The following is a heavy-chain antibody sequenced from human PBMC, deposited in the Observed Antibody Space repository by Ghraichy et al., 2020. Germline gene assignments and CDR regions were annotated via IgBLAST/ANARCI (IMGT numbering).Heavy chain of an antibody. CDR2: IYHTGST. CDR1: GGSLSSSTYY. J-gene: IGHJ4*02. D-gene: IGHD4-17*01. V-gene: IGHV4-39*01. Sequence: SETLSLTCTVSGGSLSSSTYYWGWIRQPPGKGLEWIGSIYHTGSTYYNPSVESRLSISLDTPKNHISLSLTSVTATDTAVYYCARHGTDGDSFDYWGQGSLVTVSS. CDR3: ARHGTDGDSFDY.